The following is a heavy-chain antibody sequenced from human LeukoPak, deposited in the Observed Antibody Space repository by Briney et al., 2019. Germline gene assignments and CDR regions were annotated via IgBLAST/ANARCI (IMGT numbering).Heavy chain of an antibody. V-gene: IGHV4-39*02. Sequence: ASETLSLTCTVSGGSISSSSYYWGWIRQPPGKGLEWIGSIYYSGSTYYNPSLKSRVTISVDTSKNQFSLKLSSVTAADTAVYYCARDRGTYGSGSYYTDYWGQGTLVTVSS. D-gene: IGHD3-10*01. CDR1: GGSISSSSYY. J-gene: IGHJ4*02. CDR2: IYYSGST. CDR3: ARDRGTYGSGSYYTDY.